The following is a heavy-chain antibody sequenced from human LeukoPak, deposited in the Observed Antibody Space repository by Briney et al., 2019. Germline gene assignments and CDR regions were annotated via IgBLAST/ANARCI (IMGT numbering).Heavy chain of an antibody. Sequence: GGSLRLSCTASGFNFGDSAIAWVRQAPGKGLEWVGSIRSKNYGGTSEYATSVRGRFTFPRDDSQNIAYLQMNNLTTEDTAMYYCTRGHTCAVWGQGTLVTVSP. CDR1: GFNFGDSA. J-gene: IGHJ4*02. D-gene: IGHD2-21*01. V-gene: IGHV3-49*04. CDR3: TRGHTCAV. CDR2: IRSKNYGGTS.